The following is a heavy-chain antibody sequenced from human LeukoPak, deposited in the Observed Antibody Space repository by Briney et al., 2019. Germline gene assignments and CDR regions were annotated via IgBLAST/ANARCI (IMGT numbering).Heavy chain of an antibody. Sequence: SETLSLTCTVSGGSISSYYWSWIRQPPGKGLEWIGYIYYSGSTNYNPSLKSRVTISVDMSKNQFSLKLSSVTAADTAVYYCARGGGYSYGYYYGMDVWGQGTTVTVSS. CDR3: ARGGGYSYGYYYGMDV. V-gene: IGHV4-59*01. CDR2: IYYSGST. J-gene: IGHJ6*02. D-gene: IGHD5-18*01. CDR1: GGSISSYY.